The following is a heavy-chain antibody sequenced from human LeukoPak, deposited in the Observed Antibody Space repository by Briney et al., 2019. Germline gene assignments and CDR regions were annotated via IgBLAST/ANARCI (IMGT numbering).Heavy chain of an antibody. Sequence: GGSLTLSCAASGFIFSSYEANWVCQAPGKGLEWVSYISSGGSIIYYADSVRGRFTISRDNAKNSLYLQMNSLRAEDTAVYYCARFARFGDLQGGGYFDYWGAGNLGTVSS. V-gene: IGHV3-48*03. CDR2: ISSGGSII. CDR3: ARFARFGDLQGGGYFDY. CDR1: GFIFSSYE. J-gene: IGHJ4*03. D-gene: IGHD3-16*01.